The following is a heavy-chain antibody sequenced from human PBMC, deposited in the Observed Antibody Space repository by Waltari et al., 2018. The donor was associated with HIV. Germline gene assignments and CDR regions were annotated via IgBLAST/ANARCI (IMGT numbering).Heavy chain of an antibody. V-gene: IGHV2-5*01. D-gene: IGHD3-10*02. CDR1: GFSLSTSGVG. J-gene: IGHJ6*02. Sequence: QITLKESGPTLVKPTQTLTLTCTFSGFSLSTSGVGVGWIRQPPGTALDGLALLFWNDDKRYSPSLKSRLTITKDTSKNQVVLTMTNMDPVDTATYYCAHSRIGPVGPDLNMFGELFYYYYYGMDVWGQGTTVTVSS. CDR3: AHSRIGPVGPDLNMFGELFYYYYYGMDV. CDR2: LFWNDDK.